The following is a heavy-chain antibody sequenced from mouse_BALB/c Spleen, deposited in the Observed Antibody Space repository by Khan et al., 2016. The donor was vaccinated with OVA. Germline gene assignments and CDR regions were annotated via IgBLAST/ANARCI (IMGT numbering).Heavy chain of an antibody. CDR3: AASILIYYSMDY. CDR1: GYTFTSYW. Sequence: QVQLQQPGAELAKPGASVKMSCKASGYTFTSYWMHWVKQRPGQGLEWIGYINPSTGYTEYNQKFKDKATLTTDKSSSTAYMQLSSLTSEDSAVYYCAASILIYYSMDYWGQGTSVTVSS. J-gene: IGHJ4*01. D-gene: IGHD6-1*01. V-gene: IGHV1-7*01. CDR2: INPSTGYT.